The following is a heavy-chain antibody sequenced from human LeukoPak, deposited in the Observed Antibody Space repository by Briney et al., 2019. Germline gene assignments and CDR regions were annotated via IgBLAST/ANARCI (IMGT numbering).Heavy chain of an antibody. V-gene: IGHV4-59*01. D-gene: IGHD7-27*01. CDR2: IYYSGST. CDR1: GGSISSYY. CDR3: ARILGPATGVDY. J-gene: IGHJ4*02. Sequence: SSETLSLTCTVSGGSISSYYWSWIRQPPGKGLEWIGYIYYSGSTNYNPSLKSRVTISVDTSKNQFSLKLSSVTAADTAVYYRARILGPATGVDYWGQGTLVTVSS.